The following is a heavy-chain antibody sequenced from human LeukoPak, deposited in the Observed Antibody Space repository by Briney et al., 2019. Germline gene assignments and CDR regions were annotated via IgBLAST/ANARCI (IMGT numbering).Heavy chain of an antibody. CDR3: ASLNTAWYFSG. V-gene: IGHV3-72*01. Sequence: PGGTLSLSCAASGFTFSDHYMDWVRQAPGKGLEGVGHICNKANSYTTEYAASVKGRFTISRDDSKNSLYLQMNSLKTEDTALYYCASLNTAWYFSGWGHGALVTVST. CDR1: GFTFSDHY. J-gene: IGHJ4*01. D-gene: IGHD6-13*01. CDR2: ICNKANSYTT.